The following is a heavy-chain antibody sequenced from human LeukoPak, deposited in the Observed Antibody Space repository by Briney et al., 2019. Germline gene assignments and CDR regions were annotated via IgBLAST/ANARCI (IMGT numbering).Heavy chain of an antibody. CDR2: MNPNSGNT. D-gene: IGHD2-15*01. CDR1: GYTFTSYD. Sequence: ASVKVSCKASGYTFTSYDINWVRQATGQGLEWRGWMNPNSGNTGYAQKFQGRVTMTRNTSIRTAYMELSSLRSEDTAVYYCARAKAQITLGYCSGGSCYSNWFDPWGQGTLVTVSS. CDR3: ARAKAQITLGYCSGGSCYSNWFDP. J-gene: IGHJ5*02. V-gene: IGHV1-8*01.